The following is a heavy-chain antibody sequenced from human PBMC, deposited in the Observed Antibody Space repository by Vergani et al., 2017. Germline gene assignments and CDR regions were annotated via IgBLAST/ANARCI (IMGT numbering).Heavy chain of an antibody. Sequence: QVQLMQSGAEVKKPGSSVKVSCKASGGTFSSYAISWVRQAPGQGLEWMGRIIPIFGTANYAQKFQGRVTLTADESTSTAYMELSSLRSEDTAVYYCARGGSSGSGSYSPYYYYGMDVWGQGTTVTVSS. CDR1: GGTFSSYA. CDR3: ARGGSSGSGSYSPYYYYGMDV. CDR2: IIPIFGTA. V-gene: IGHV1-69*13. J-gene: IGHJ6*02. D-gene: IGHD3-10*01.